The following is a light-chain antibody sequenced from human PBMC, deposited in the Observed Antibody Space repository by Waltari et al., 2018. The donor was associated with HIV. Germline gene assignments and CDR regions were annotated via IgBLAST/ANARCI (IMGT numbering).Light chain of an antibody. CDR2: DNN. V-gene: IGLV1-40*01. J-gene: IGLJ2*01. CDR3: QSYDSGLGGV. CDR1: NSTIGADYG. Sequence: QSVLTQPPSVSGAPGQSATISCTGGNSTIGADYGVHWYRQLPGTAPKILISDNNNPTAGVPDRFAGSKSGTSASLAITVLQAEDEAHYYCQSYDSGLGGVFGGGTKLIVL.